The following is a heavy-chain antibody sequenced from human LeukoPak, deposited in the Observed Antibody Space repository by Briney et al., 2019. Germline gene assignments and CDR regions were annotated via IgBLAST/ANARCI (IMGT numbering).Heavy chain of an antibody. V-gene: IGHV4-59*01. J-gene: IGHJ2*01. D-gene: IGHD2-2*01. CDR1: GGSISNYY. CDR3: ARGGKYCSSTGCYSEFDL. Sequence: PSETLSLTCTVSGGSISNYYWSWIRQPPGKGLEWIGYIYHSGSTNYNPSLKSRFTISVDTSKNQFSPKLSSVTAADTAVYYCARGGKYCSSTGCYSEFDLWGRGTLVTVSS. CDR2: IYHSGST.